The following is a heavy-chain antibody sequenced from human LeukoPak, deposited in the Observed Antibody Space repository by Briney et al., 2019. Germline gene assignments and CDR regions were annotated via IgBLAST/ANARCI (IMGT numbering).Heavy chain of an antibody. CDR1: GFTFSSYG. V-gene: IGHV3-30*18. D-gene: IGHD5-24*01. Sequence: PGRSLRLSCAASGFTFSSYGMHRVRQAPGKGLEWGAVISYDGSTQYYADSVKGRFTISRDNSNNTLSLQMNSLKAEDTAVYYCAKGRMMATIMISFDYWGRGTLVTASS. CDR2: ISYDGSTQ. J-gene: IGHJ4*02. CDR3: AKGRMMATIMISFDY.